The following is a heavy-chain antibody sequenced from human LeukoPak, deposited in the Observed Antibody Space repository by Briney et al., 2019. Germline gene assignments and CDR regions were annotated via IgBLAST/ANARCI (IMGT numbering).Heavy chain of an antibody. CDR1: GFTFSSYA. CDR3: ARDNHDPGFDY. CDR2: ISYDGSNK. J-gene: IGHJ4*02. Sequence: PGGSLRLSCAASGFTFSSYAMHWVRQAPGKGLEWVAVISYDGSNKYYADSVKGRFTISRDNSKNTLYLQMNSLRAEDTAVYYCARDNHDPGFDYWGQGTLVTVSS. D-gene: IGHD1-14*01. V-gene: IGHV3-30-3*01.